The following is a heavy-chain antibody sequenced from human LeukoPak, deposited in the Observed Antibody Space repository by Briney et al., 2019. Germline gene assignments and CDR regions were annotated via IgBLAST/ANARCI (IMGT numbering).Heavy chain of an antibody. CDR1: GFTFDDYG. V-gene: IGHV3-20*04. CDR3: AMLRGIAAAGRGG. J-gene: IGHJ4*02. Sequence: PGGSLRLSCAASGFTFDDYGMSWVRQAPGKGLEWVSGINWNGGSTGYADSVKGRFTISRDNAKNSLYLQMNSLRAEDAALYYCAMLRGIAAAGRGGWGQGTLVTVSS. D-gene: IGHD6-13*01. CDR2: INWNGGST.